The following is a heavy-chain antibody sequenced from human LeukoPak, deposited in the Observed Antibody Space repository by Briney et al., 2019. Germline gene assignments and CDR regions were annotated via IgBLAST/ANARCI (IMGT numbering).Heavy chain of an antibody. CDR3: ARARINTIFGVVPRYDVDV. D-gene: IGHD3-3*01. CDR1: GYTFTGYY. CDR2: INPDNGAT. Sequence: ASVKVSCKASGYTFTGYYMHWVRQAPGQGLEWMGWINPDNGATNYAQRLQGRVTVTRGTSITTVYMALSSLKPDDTAAYYCARARINTIFGVVPRYDVDVWGQGTTVTVSS. J-gene: IGHJ6*02. V-gene: IGHV1-2*02.